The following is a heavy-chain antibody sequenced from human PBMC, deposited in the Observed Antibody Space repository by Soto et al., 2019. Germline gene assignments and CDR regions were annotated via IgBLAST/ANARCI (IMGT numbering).Heavy chain of an antibody. CDR2: ISAYNGNT. V-gene: IGHV1-18*01. CDR3: ARVLSRLYYSSGMDA. J-gene: IGHJ6*02. CDR1: GYTFTSYG. D-gene: IGHD2-2*01. Sequence: ASVKVSCKASGYTFTSYGISRVRQAPGQGLEWMGWISAYNGNTNYAQKLQGRVTMTTDTSTSTAYMELRSLRSDDTAVYYCARVLSRLYYSSGMDAWGQGTTFPVSS.